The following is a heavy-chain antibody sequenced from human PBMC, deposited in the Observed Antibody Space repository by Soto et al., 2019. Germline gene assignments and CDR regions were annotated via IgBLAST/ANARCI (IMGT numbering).Heavy chain of an antibody. J-gene: IGHJ4*02. CDR3: GRVSWYSSGSLDE. V-gene: IGHV4-34*01. CDR1: GVSFSGYS. D-gene: IGHD6-19*01. CDR2: INHSGST. Sequence: AETLSLTCAVYGVSFSGYSWSWIRQPPGKGLEWIGEINHSGSTNYNPSLKSRVTITVDTTKNQLSLKLISVTAADKAVYYCGRVSWYSSGSLDEWGKGSRVTV.